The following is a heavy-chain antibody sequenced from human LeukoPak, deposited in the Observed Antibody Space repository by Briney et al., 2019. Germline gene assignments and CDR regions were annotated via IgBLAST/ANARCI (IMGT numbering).Heavy chain of an antibody. V-gene: IGHV3-23*01. CDR3: AKDHPQYCNSTSCSPGPYGDWYFDL. D-gene: IGHD2-2*01. CDR1: GFIFSSYA. J-gene: IGHJ2*01. CDR2: ISGSGDST. Sequence: GGSLRLSCAASGFIFSSYAMSWVRQAPGKGLEWVSAISGSGDSTNYADSVKGRFTISRDNSKNTLYVRMNSLRAEDTAVYYCAKDHPQYCNSTSCSPGPYGDWYFDLWGRGTLVTVSS.